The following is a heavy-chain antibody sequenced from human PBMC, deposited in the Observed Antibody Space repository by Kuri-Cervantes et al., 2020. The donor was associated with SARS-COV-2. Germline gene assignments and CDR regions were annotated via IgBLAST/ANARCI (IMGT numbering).Heavy chain of an antibody. CDR2: ISYDGSNK. Sequence: LSLTCAASGFTFDDYAMHWVRQAPGKGLEWVAVISYDGSNKYYADSVKGRFTISRDNSKNTLYLQMNSLRAEDTAVYYCAREEITRDAFDIWGQGTMVTVSS. CDR1: GFTFDDYA. J-gene: IGHJ3*02. D-gene: IGHD5-24*01. CDR3: AREEITRDAFDI. V-gene: IGHV3-30-3*01.